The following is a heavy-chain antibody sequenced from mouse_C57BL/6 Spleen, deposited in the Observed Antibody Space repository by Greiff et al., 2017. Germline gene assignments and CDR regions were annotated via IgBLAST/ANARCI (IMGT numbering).Heavy chain of an antibody. J-gene: IGHJ4*01. D-gene: IGHD1-1*01. Sequence: VQLQQSGAELMKPGASVTLSCKATGYTFTGYWIEWVKQRPGHGLEWIGEILPGSGSTNYNEKFKGKATFTADTSSNTAYMQLSSLTTEDSDIYYCARTVVARGYYAMDYWGQGTSVTVSS. CDR1: GYTFTGYW. CDR2: ILPGSGST. CDR3: ARTVVARGYYAMDY. V-gene: IGHV1-9*01.